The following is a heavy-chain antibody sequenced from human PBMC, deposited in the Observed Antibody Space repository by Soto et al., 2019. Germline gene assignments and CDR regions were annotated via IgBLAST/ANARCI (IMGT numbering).Heavy chain of an antibody. D-gene: IGHD4-17*01. V-gene: IGHV5-51*01. CDR3: SRPRTAYGDYGGAFDI. CDR2: IYPGDSDT. CDR1: GYSFTSYW. J-gene: IGHJ3*02. Sequence: LGESLKISCKGSGYSFTSYWIGWVRQMPGKGLEWMGIIYPGDSDTRYSPSFQGQVTISADKSISTAYLQWSSLKASDTAMYYCSRPRTAYGDYGGAFDIWGQGTMVTVSS.